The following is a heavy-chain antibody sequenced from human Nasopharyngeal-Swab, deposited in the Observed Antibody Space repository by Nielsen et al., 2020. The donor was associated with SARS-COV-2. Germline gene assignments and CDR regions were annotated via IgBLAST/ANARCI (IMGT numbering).Heavy chain of an antibody. J-gene: IGHJ6*02. Sequence: GKSLKISCAASGFTFSSYAMHWVRQAPGEGLEYVSAISSNGGSTYYADSVKGRFTISRDNSKNTLYLQMGSLRAEDMAVYYCARDGGYSYGFSPNYGMDVWGQGTTVIVSS. CDR2: ISSNGGST. D-gene: IGHD5-18*01. CDR1: GFTFSSYA. CDR3: ARDGGYSYGFSPNYGMDV. V-gene: IGHV3-64*02.